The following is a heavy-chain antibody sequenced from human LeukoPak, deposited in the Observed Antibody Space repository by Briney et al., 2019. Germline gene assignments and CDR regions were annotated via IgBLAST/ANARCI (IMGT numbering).Heavy chain of an antibody. J-gene: IGHJ5*02. CDR1: GFTFSSYA. CDR3: AKFSLIGAAALIRGNWFDP. CDR2: ISGSGSNT. Sequence: GGSLRLSCTASGFTFSSYAMTWIRQAPGKGLEWVSAISGSGSNTYYADSVKGRFTVSRDNSKNTLYLQMNSLRAEDTAVYYCAKFSLIGAAALIRGNWFDPWGQGTLVTVSS. D-gene: IGHD6-13*01. V-gene: IGHV3-23*01.